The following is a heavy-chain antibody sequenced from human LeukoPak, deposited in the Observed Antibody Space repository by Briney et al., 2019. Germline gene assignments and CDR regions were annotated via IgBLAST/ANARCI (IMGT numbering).Heavy chain of an antibody. CDR1: GGSFGGYY. CDR3: ARGHPYDFWSGYSL. D-gene: IGHD3-3*01. CDR2: INHSGST. Sequence: SETLSLTCAVYGGSFGGYYWSWIRQPPGKGLEWIGEINHSGSTNYNPSLKSRVTISVDTSKNQFSLKLSSVTAADTAVYYCARGHPYDFWSGYSLWGQGTLVTVSS. V-gene: IGHV4-34*01. J-gene: IGHJ4*02.